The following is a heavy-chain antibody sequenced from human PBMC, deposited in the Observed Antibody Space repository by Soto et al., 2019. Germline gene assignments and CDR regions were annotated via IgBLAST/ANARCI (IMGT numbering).Heavy chain of an antibody. Sequence: QVQLQESGPGLVKPSGTLSLTCAVSSGSISSSNWWSWVRQPPGKGLEWIGEIYHSGSTNYNPSHKSRVTISVDKSNNQFSLQLSAVTAADTAVYYCASYAPLLWFGELSGGAFYIWGQVTMVTVSS. J-gene: IGHJ3*02. CDR2: IYHSGST. D-gene: IGHD3-10*01. CDR1: SGSISSSNW. V-gene: IGHV4-4*02. CDR3: ASYAPLLWFGELSGGAFYI.